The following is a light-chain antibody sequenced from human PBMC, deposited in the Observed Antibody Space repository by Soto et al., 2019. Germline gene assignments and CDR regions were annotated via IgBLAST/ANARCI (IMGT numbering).Light chain of an antibody. Sequence: DIQMTQSPSSLSASVGDRVTITCQASQDISNYLNWYQQKPGKAPKLLIYDASNLETGVPSRFSGSRSGTDFTFTISSLQPEDIATYYCQQYDNLLTFGGGTKVDIK. CDR1: QDISNY. CDR2: DAS. V-gene: IGKV1-33*01. J-gene: IGKJ4*01. CDR3: QQYDNLLT.